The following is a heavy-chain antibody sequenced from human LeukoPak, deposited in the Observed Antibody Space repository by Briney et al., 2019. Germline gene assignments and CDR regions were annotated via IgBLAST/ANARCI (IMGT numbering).Heavy chain of an antibody. CDR3: ARPYYYDSRIDP. J-gene: IGHJ5*02. Sequence: SETLSLSCTVSGGPISSGDYYWSWIRQPPGKGLEWIAYMYYSGCTYYNPSLKSRVTMSADTSKTQLSLKPSSVTAADTAVYYCARPYYYDSRIDPWGQGILVTVSS. D-gene: IGHD3-22*01. V-gene: IGHV4-30-4*01. CDR2: MYYSGCT. CDR1: GGPISSGDYY.